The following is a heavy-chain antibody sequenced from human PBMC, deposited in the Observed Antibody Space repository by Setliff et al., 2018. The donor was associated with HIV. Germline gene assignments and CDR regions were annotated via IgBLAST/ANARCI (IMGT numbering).Heavy chain of an antibody. V-gene: IGHV1-69*10. CDR3: ARESGREFGEIRG. CDR1: GGTLSSYA. D-gene: IGHD3-10*01. Sequence: GASVKVSCKASGGTLSSYAISWVRQAPGQGLEWMGGIIPILGISNYAQKLQGRVTITADKSTSTAYMELSSLRSEDTAVYYCARESGREFGEIRGWGQGTLVTVSS. J-gene: IGHJ4*02. CDR2: IIPILGIS.